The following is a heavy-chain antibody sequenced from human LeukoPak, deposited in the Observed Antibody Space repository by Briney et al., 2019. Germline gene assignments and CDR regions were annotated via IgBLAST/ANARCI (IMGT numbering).Heavy chain of an antibody. Sequence: GGSLRLSCAASGFTFSSYAMSWVRQAPGKGLEWVSVIYSGDTTYHIDSVKGRFSISRDKSKNTLYLQMNSLRVEDTAVYYCARHGYSSSWSYFDYWGQGTLVTVSS. D-gene: IGHD6-13*01. CDR1: GFTFSSYA. CDR2: IYSGDTT. J-gene: IGHJ4*02. CDR3: ARHGYSSSWSYFDY. V-gene: IGHV3-66*04.